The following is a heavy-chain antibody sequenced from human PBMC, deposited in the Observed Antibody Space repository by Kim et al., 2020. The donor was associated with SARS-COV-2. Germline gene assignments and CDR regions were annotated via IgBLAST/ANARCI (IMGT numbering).Heavy chain of an antibody. V-gene: IGHV1-46*01. CDR2: INPSGGST. D-gene: IGHD2-2*01. Sequence: ASVKVSCKASGYTFTSYYMHWVRQAPGQGLEWMGIINPSGGSTSYAQKFQGRVTMTRDTSTSTVYMELSSLRSEDTAVYYCAREKGVCSSTSCYPANYYYYYYMDVWGKGTTVTVSS. J-gene: IGHJ6*03. CDR3: AREKGVCSSTSCYPANYYYYYYMDV. CDR1: GYTFTSYY.